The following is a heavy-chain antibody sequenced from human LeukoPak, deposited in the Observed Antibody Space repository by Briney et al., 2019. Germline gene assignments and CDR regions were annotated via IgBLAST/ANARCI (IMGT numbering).Heavy chain of an antibody. V-gene: IGHV3-23*01. Sequence: GGSLRLSCAASGLTFSNYAMSWVRQAPGKGLEWVSAISGSGGSTYYADSVKGRFTISRDNSKNTLYLQMNSLRAEDTAVYYCARMGIAAAGGTHVGYYFDYWGQGTLVTVSS. J-gene: IGHJ4*02. CDR1: GLTFSNYA. CDR2: ISGSGGST. D-gene: IGHD6-13*01. CDR3: ARMGIAAAGGTHVGYYFDY.